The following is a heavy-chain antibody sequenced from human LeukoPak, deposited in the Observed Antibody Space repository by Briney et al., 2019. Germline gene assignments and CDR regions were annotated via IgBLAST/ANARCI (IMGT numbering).Heavy chain of an antibody. CDR2: INPKSGGT. Sequence: ASVKVSCKTSGYTFIDYYIHWVRQAPGQGLEWMGWINPKSGGTNSAQKFQGRVTLTRDTSISTAYMALSSLRSDDTAVYYCASGAESEIAAAANYYFDYWGQGTLVTVSS. D-gene: IGHD6-13*01. J-gene: IGHJ4*02. CDR3: ASGAESEIAAAANYYFDY. V-gene: IGHV1-2*02. CDR1: GYTFIDYY.